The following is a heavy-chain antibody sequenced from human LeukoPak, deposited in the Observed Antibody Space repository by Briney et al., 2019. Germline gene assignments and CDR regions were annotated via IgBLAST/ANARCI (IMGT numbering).Heavy chain of an antibody. CDR1: GFTFSSYW. CDR2: INSDGSST. D-gene: IGHD1-1*01. CDR3: ARAKEPKLERLDDAFDI. J-gene: IGHJ3*02. Sequence: GGSLRLSCAASGFTFSSYWMHWVRQAPGKGLVCLSRINSDGSSTSYADSVKGRFTISRDNAKNTLYLQMYSLRAEDTAVYYCARAKEPKLERLDDAFDIWGQGTMVTVSS. V-gene: IGHV3-74*01.